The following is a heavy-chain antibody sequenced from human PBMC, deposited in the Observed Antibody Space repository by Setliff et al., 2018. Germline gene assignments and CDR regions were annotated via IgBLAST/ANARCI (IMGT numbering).Heavy chain of an antibody. Sequence: ASVKVSCKTSGYSFTVFGISWVRQAPGQGLEWMGWISPYDGNTKYTLKLQGRVTLTTDTPTTTTYMDLRGLRSDDTAVYYCARTPPNRGLSNGWYVDYWGQGALVTVSS. V-gene: IGHV1-18*01. CDR2: ISPYDGNT. D-gene: IGHD6-19*01. J-gene: IGHJ4*02. CDR1: GYSFTVFG. CDR3: ARTPPNRGLSNGWYVDY.